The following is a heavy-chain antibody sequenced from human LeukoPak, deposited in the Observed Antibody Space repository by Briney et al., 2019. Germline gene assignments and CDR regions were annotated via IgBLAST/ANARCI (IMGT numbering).Heavy chain of an antibody. V-gene: IGHV3-48*01. CDR3: ARDRYSYGSFDY. J-gene: IGHJ4*02. CDR2: ISRGSNNI. D-gene: IGHD5-18*01. Sequence: GGSLRLSCAASGFTFSSYSMNWVRQAPGKGLEWLSYISRGSNNIYYADSVKGRFTISRDNSKNTLYLQMNSLRAEDTAAYYCARDRYSYGSFDYWGQGTLVTVSS. CDR1: GFTFSSYS.